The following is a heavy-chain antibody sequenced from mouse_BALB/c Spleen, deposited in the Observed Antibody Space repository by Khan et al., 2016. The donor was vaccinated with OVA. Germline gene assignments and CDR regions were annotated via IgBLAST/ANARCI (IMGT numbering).Heavy chain of an antibody. CDR2: INPRSGYT. CDR3: ARRTTGYALDY. Sequence: QMQLEESGAELARPGASVKMSCKASGYTFTSHTMHWVKQRSGQGLEWIGYINPRSGYTNYSQKFNDKATLTTDKSSSTAYMQLSSLTSEDSVVYYCARRTTGYALDYWGQGTSVTVSS. CDR1: GYTFTSHT. J-gene: IGHJ4*01. D-gene: IGHD2-14*01. V-gene: IGHV1-4*01.